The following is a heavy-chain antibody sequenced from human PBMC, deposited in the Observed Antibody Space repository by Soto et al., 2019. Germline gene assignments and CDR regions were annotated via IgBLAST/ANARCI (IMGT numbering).Heavy chain of an antibody. CDR1: GGSISSSSYY. CDR2: IYYSGST. CDR3: AIHVAPDIVVPHNWFDP. J-gene: IGHJ5*02. V-gene: IGHV4-39*01. D-gene: IGHD2-2*01. Sequence: SETLSLTCTVSGGSISSSSYYWGWIRQPPGKGLEWIGSIYYSGSTYYNPSLKSRVTISVDTSKNQFSLKLSSVTAADTAVYYCAIHVAPDIVVPHNWFDPWGQGTLVTVSS.